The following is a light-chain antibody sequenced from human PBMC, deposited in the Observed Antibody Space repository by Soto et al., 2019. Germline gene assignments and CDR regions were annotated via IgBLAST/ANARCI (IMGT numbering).Light chain of an antibody. J-gene: IGLJ2*01. Sequence: QSALTQPDSVSGSPGQSITISCSGTSSDIGAYNYVSWYQHHPGRVPKLMIYDVSNRPSGVSNRFSGSKSGNTASLTISGLQAEDEADYYCSSYTSNRTLIFGGGTKVTVL. CDR1: SSDIGAYNY. V-gene: IGLV2-14*03. CDR2: DVS. CDR3: SSYTSNRTLI.